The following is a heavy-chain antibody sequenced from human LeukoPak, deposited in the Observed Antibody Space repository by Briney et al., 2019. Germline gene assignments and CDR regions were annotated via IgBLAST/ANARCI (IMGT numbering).Heavy chain of an antibody. CDR3: AKEGEVSTWAQYEH. V-gene: IGHV3-30*04. D-gene: IGHD6-13*01. Sequence: GGSLRLSCAASGFTFRSYAMHWVRQAPGKGLEWVAVISYDGRNKYYADSVKGRFTIARDNSKNTLYLQMSSLRAEDTSAYYCAKEGEVSTWAQYEHWGQGTLVTVSS. CDR2: ISYDGRNK. CDR1: GFTFRSYA. J-gene: IGHJ1*01.